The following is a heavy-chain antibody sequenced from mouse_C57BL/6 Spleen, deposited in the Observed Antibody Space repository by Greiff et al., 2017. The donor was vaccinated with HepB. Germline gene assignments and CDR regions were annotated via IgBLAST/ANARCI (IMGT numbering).Heavy chain of an antibody. CDR3: ARLPDPDYEGYIDV. Sequence: QVQLQQPGAELVKPGASVKLSCKASGYTFTSYGMHWVKQRPGQGLEWIGMIHPNSGSTNYHEKVKSKATLTVDKSSSTAYMQLSSLTSEDSAVYYCARLPDPDYEGYIDVWGTGTTVTVSS. V-gene: IGHV1-64*01. J-gene: IGHJ1*03. D-gene: IGHD2-4*01. CDR2: IHPNSGST. CDR1: GYTFTSYG.